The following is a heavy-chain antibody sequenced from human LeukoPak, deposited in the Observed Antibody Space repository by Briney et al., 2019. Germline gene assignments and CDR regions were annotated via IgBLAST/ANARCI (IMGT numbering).Heavy chain of an antibody. CDR2: ISGSGGST. J-gene: IGHJ4*02. CDR3: AKQSRSSGWYPIDY. V-gene: IGHV3-23*01. D-gene: IGHD6-19*01. Sequence: PGGSLRLSCAASGFTFSSYWMHWVRQAPGKGLEWVSAISGSGGSTYYADSVKGRFTISRDNSKNTLYLQMNSLRAEDTAVYYCAKQSRSSGWYPIDYWGQGTLVTVSS. CDR1: GFTFSSYW.